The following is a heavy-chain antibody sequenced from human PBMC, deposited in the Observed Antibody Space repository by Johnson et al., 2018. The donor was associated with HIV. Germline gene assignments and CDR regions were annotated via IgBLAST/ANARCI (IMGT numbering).Heavy chain of an antibody. CDR1: GFTFSSHW. Sequence: VQLVESGGGLVQPGGSLRLSCAASGFTFSSHWMNWVRQAPGKGLEWVANIKQDGSEKYYVDSVKGRFSISRDNSKNTLFLQMSSLRAEDTAVYYCAKEGGKYLVELDAFDNWGQGTMVTVSS. D-gene: IGHD2-15*01. V-gene: IGHV3-7*03. J-gene: IGHJ3*02. CDR2: IKQDGSEK. CDR3: AKEGGKYLVELDAFDN.